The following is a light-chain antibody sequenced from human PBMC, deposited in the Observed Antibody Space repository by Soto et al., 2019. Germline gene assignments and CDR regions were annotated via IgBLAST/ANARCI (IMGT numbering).Light chain of an antibody. V-gene: IGKV3-15*01. CDR3: QQYEKWPPVT. J-gene: IGKJ4*01. CDR1: QNIRRN. CDR2: QAS. Sequence: EIVMTQSPATLSVSPGERATLSCRASQNIRRNLAWYQQKPGQAPRLLIHQASTRAPGIPARFTGGGSGTEFTLTISSLQSEDFALYYCQQYEKWPPVTFGGGTKVEIK.